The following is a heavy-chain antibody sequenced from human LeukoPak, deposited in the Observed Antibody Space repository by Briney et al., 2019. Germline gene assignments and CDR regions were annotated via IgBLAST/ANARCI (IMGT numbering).Heavy chain of an antibody. D-gene: IGHD2-2*01. J-gene: IGHJ5*02. V-gene: IGHV3-23*01. CDR3: AKDPREYCSSTSCPNWFDP. CDR1: GFTFSSYA. CDR2: ISASGGTT. Sequence: GGSLRLSCAASGFTFSSYAMSWVREAPGKGLEWVSSISASGGTTYYADSVKGRFTISRDNSKNTLYLQMLSLRAEDSAIYYCAKDPREYCSSTSCPNWFDPWGQGTLVTVSS.